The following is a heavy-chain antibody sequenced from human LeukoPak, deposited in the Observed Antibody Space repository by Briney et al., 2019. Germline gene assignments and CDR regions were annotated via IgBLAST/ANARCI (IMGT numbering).Heavy chain of an antibody. Sequence: SETLSLTCTVSGGSISSSSYYWGWIRQPPGKGLEWIGSIYYSGSTYYNPSLRSRVTISVDTSKNQFSLKLSSVTAADTAVYYCASTEGLWLTGGFYFQHWGQGTLVTVSS. D-gene: IGHD3-10*01. J-gene: IGHJ1*01. CDR1: GGSISSSSYY. CDR2: IYYSGST. CDR3: ASTEGLWLTGGFYFQH. V-gene: IGHV4-39*01.